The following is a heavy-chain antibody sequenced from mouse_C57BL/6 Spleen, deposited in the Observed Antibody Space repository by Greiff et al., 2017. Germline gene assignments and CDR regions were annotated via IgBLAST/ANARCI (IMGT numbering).Heavy chain of an antibody. CDR3: ARGATVVAPFDY. J-gene: IGHJ2*01. CDR2: IDPCGSYT. CDR1: GYTFTSYW. Sequence: QVQLQQSGAELVKPGASVKLSCKASGYTFTSYWMQWVKQRPGQGLEWIGEIDPCGSYTNYNEKFKGKATLTVDTSSSTAYMQLSSLTSEDSAVECCARGATVVAPFDYWGQGTTLTVSS. V-gene: IGHV1-50*01. D-gene: IGHD1-1*01.